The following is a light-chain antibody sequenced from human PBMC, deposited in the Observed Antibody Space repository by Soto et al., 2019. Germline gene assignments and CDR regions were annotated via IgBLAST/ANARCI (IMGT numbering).Light chain of an antibody. CDR3: LSADSGRTTSYRV. CDR2: KDS. J-gene: IGLJ3*02. V-gene: IGLV3-16*01. CDR1: GLPRKY. Sequence: SYELTQPPSVSVSLGQMARITCSGEGLPRKYAYWYQQKPGQPPVLVIHKDSERPSGIPERFSGSSSGTIATLTITGVQAEDEADYYCLSADSGRTTSYRVFGGGTKLTVL.